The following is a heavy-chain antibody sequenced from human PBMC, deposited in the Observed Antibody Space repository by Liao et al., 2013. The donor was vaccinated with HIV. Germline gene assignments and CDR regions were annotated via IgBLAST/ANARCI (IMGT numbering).Heavy chain of an antibody. V-gene: IGHV4-39*07. CDR3: ARDGRYGDYPRAFDI. CDR2: IYYTGST. J-gene: IGHJ3*02. CDR1: GGSINSRGYY. D-gene: IGHD2-21*02. Sequence: QVQLQESGPGLVKPSETLSLTCTVSGGSINSRGYYWGWIRQPPGKGLEWIGSIYYTGSTYYNPSLKSRVTISVDTSKNQFSLKLSSVTAADTAVYHCARDGRYGDYPRAFDIWGQGTMVTVSS.